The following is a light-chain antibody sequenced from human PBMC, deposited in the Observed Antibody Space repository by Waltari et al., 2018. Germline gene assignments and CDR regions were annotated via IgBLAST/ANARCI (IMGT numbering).Light chain of an antibody. Sequence: QSALTQPPSASGSPGQSVTISCPGTSSDIGSYNFLSWYQHHPGKAPKLIIYEVTQRPSGVPDRFSGSKSGNTASLTVSGLQAEDEADYYCASFVGTNNFRVFGGGTRVTVL. J-gene: IGLJ2*01. CDR1: SSDIGSYNF. CDR3: ASFVGTNNFRV. CDR2: EVT. V-gene: IGLV2-8*01.